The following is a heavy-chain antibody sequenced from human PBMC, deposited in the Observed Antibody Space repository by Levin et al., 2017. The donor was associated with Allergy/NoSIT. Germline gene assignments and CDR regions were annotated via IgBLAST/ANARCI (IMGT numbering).Heavy chain of an antibody. CDR3: ARDEPYDSSFLVAFDI. CDR2: ISSSSSYI. J-gene: IGHJ3*02. V-gene: IGHV3-21*01. CDR1: GFTFSSYS. Sequence: GESLKISCAASGFTFSSYSMNWVRQAPGKGLEWVSSISSSSSYIYYADSVKGRFTISRDNAKNSLYLQMNSLRAEDTAVYYCARDEPYDSSFLVAFDIWGQGTMVTVSS. D-gene: IGHD3-22*01.